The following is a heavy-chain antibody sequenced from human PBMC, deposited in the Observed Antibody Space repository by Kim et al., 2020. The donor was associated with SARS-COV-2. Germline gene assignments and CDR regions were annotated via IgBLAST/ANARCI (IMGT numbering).Heavy chain of an antibody. CDR1: GFTFSSYW. D-gene: IGHD3-10*01. V-gene: IGHV3-7*01. J-gene: IGHJ6*02. CDR3: ASGPMVRGVMDYYYGMDV. CDR2: IKQDGSEK. Sequence: GGSLRLSCAASGFTFSSYWMSWVRQAPGKGLEWVANIKQDGSEKYYVDSVKGRFTISRDNAKNSLYLQMNSLRAEDTAVYYCASGPMVRGVMDYYYGMDVWGQGTTVTVSS.